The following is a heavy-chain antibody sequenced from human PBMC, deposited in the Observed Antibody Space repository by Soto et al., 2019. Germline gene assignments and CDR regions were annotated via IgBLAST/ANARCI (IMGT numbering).Heavy chain of an antibody. Sequence: PGESQKIPCKGSGFSFTNYWISWVRQMPGKGLEWMGNIDPVDSYANYSPSFQGHVTFSVDTSISTAYLQWSSLKASDSAMYFCRRIASIASNCFGSWGQGTLV. D-gene: IGHD2-2*02. J-gene: IGHJ4*01. CDR2: IDPVDSYA. CDR3: RRIASIASNCFGS. V-gene: IGHV5-10-1*01. CDR1: GFSFTNYW.